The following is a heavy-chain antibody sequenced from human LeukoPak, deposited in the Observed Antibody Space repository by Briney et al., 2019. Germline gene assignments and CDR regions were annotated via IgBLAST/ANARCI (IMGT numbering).Heavy chain of an antibody. CDR3: GRVSWGPYNWLDP. CDR2: MYYNWWH. J-gene: IGHJ5*02. Sequence: SETLSLTCIVSGASITSSPYYWGWIRHPPGKGLEGLGSMYYNWWHYYGPSLKGRVTMSADTDKKQFTLNQSSVTAADTAIYYCGRVSWGPYNWLDPWGRGALVSVS. D-gene: IGHD3-16*01. V-gene: IGHV4-39*06. CDR1: GASITSSPYY.